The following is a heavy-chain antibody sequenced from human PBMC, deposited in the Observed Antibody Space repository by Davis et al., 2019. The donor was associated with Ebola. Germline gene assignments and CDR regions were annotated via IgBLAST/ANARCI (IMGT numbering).Heavy chain of an antibody. V-gene: IGHV1-46*01. J-gene: IGHJ4*02. Sequence: AASVKVSCKASGYTFTSYYMHWVRQAPGQGLEWMGVINPSGSTTSYAQKFQGRVSVTRDTSTSTVYMELSSLRSEDTAVYYCAKTRSVVVVTASPFDYWGQGTLVTVSS. CDR2: INPSGSTT. D-gene: IGHD2-21*02. CDR3: AKTRSVVVVTASPFDY. CDR1: GYTFTSYY.